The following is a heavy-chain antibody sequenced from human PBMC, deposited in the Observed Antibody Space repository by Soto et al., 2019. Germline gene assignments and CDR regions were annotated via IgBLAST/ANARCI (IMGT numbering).Heavy chain of an antibody. CDR1: GGSISSGGYY. D-gene: IGHD3-22*01. CDR2: IYYSGGT. V-gene: IGHV4-31*03. CDR3: ARADDSSGYWFDP. Sequence: QVQLQESGPGLVKPSQTLSLTCTVSGGSISSGGYYWIWIRQHPGKGLEWIGYIYYSGGTYYNPSLKSRITISVDTSKNQCSLKLSSVTAADTAVYYCARADDSSGYWFDPWGQGTLVTVSS. J-gene: IGHJ5*02.